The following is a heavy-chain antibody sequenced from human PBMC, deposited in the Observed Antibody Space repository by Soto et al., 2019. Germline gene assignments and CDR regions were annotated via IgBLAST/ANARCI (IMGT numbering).Heavy chain of an antibody. CDR3: ARVVDGITMVRGVITYFDY. Sequence: ASVKVSCKASGYTFTSYGISWVRQAPGQGLEWMGWISAYNGNTNYAQKLQGRVTMTTDTSTSTAYMELRSLRSDDTAVYYCARVVDGITMVRGVITYFDYWGQGTLVTVSS. J-gene: IGHJ4*02. V-gene: IGHV1-18*01. D-gene: IGHD3-10*01. CDR1: GYTFTSYG. CDR2: ISAYNGNT.